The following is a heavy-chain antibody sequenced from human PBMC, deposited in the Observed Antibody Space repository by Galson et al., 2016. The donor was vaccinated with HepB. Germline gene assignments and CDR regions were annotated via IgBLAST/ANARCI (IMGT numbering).Heavy chain of an antibody. CDR1: GGSVSSGSYY. V-gene: IGHV4-61*01. Sequence: SETLSLTCSVSGGSVSSGSYYWSWIRQPPGKGLEWIGYIFHNGSTKYTPSPKSRVTISLDTSKKQFSLKLSSVTAADTAVYYCARVSILLWFGEPSHFDYWGQGTLVTVSS. CDR2: IFHNGST. CDR3: ARVSILLWFGEPSHFDY. D-gene: IGHD3-10*01. J-gene: IGHJ4*02.